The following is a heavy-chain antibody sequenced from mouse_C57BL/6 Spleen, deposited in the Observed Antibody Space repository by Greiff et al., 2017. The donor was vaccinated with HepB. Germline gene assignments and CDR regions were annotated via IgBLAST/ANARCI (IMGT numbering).Heavy chain of an antibody. CDR1: GYTFTSYR. D-gene: IGHD1-1*01. Sequence: QVQLQQPGAELVMPGASVKLSCKASGYTFTSYRMHWVKQRPGQGLEWIGEIDPSDSYTNYNQKFKGKSTLTVDKSSSTAYMQLSSLTSEDSAVYYCAKSSGSSLWFAYWGQGTLVTVSA. CDR3: AKSSGSSLWFAY. V-gene: IGHV1-69*01. J-gene: IGHJ3*01. CDR2: IDPSDSYT.